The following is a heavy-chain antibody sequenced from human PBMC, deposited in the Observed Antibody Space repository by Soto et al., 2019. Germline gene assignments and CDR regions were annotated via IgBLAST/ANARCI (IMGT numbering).Heavy chain of an antibody. V-gene: IGHV3-53*01. CDR1: GFTVSSNY. CDR2: IYSGGST. J-gene: IGHJ4*02. D-gene: IGHD3-16*02. CDR3: ARANYDYVWGSYRWHYFDY. Sequence: GGSLRPSCAASGFTVSSNYMSWVRKAPGKGLEWVSVIYSGGSTYYADSVKGRFTISRDNSKNTLYLQMNSLRAEDTAVYYCARANYDYVWGSYRWHYFDYWGQGTLVTVSS.